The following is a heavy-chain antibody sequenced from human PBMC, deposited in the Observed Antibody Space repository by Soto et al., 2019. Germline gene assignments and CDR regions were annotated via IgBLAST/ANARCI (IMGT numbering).Heavy chain of an antibody. D-gene: IGHD3-10*01. CDR1: GGSISSGGYY. CDR2: IYYSGST. CDR3: ARDNQAAYYYGSGSYVVGYNWFDP. V-gene: IGHV4-31*03. J-gene: IGHJ5*02. Sequence: SETLSLTCTVSGGSISSGGYYWSWIRQHPGKGLEWIGYIYYSGSTYYNPSLKSRVTISVDTSKNQFSLKLSSVTAADTAVYYCARDNQAAYYYGSGSYVVGYNWFDPWGQGTLVTVSS.